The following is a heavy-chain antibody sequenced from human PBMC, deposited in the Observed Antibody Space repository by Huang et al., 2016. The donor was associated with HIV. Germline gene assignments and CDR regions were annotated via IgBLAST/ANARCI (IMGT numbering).Heavy chain of an antibody. D-gene: IGHD2-15*01. CDR1: GYKYTSSW. CDR2: IYPGESDH. CDR3: ARQGASGSTYVDS. V-gene: IGHV5-51*01. J-gene: IGHJ4*02. Sequence: EAQLLQSGAEVNKPGESQKISCKGSGYKYTSSWIAGVRPMPGKGLERVVNIYPGESDHRYGPSIQGQVTITADKSINTADLQWGSQKTSDTAMYFYARQGASGSTYVDSWGQGTLITVYS.